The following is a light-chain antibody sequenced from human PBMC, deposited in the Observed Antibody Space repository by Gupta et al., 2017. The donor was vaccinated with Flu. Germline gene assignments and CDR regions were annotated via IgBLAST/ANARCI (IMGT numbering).Light chain of an antibody. CDR3: QQYGSSPLLT. Sequence: EIGLTQSPATLSLSPGGRATLSCRASQSVSSSYLAWYQQKPGQAPRLLIYGASSRATGIPDRFSGSGSGTDFTLTISRLEPEDFAVYYCQQYGSSPLLTFGGGTKVEIK. CDR1: QSVSSSY. CDR2: GAS. J-gene: IGKJ4*01. V-gene: IGKV3-20*01.